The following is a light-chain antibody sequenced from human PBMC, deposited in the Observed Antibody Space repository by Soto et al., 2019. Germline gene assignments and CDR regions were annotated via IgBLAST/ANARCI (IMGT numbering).Light chain of an antibody. CDR1: QSISSY. CDR2: AAS. CDR3: QQSYSTPWT. J-gene: IGKJ1*01. Sequence: IQNNQSPSSLSASVGDRVTITFRASQSISSYLNWYQQKPGKAPKLLIYAASSLQSGVPSRFSGSGSGTDFTLTISSLQPEDFATYYCQQSYSTPWTFGQGTKVDI. V-gene: IGKV1-39*01.